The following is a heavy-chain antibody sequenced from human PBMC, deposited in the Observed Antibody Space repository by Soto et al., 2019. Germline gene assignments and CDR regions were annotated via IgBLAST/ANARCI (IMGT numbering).Heavy chain of an antibody. CDR1: GFTVSSNY. Sequence: EVQLVETGGGLIQPGGSLRLSCAASGFTVSSNYMSWVRQAPGKGLEWVSGISWNSAIISYADSVKGRFSITRDNAKKYVYLQMDSLRPEDTALYYCVKDFGYYYDYAFDVWGQGTMVTVSP. D-gene: IGHD3-22*01. CDR2: ISWNSAII. J-gene: IGHJ3*01. CDR3: VKDFGYYYDYAFDV. V-gene: IGHV3-9*01.